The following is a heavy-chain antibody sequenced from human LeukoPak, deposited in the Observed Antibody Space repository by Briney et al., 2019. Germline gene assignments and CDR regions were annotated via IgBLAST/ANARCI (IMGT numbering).Heavy chain of an antibody. D-gene: IGHD3-3*01. CDR2: IYTSGST. CDR1: GGSISSGSYY. V-gene: IGHV4-61*02. J-gene: IGHJ3*02. CDR3: AREGNDLWSGYPLVPYAFDI. Sequence: PSETLSLTCTVSGGSISSGSYYWSWIRQPAGKGLEWIGRIYTSGSTNYNPSLKSRVTISVDTSKNQFSLKLSSVTAADTAVYYRAREGNDLWSGYPLVPYAFDIWGQGTMVTVSS.